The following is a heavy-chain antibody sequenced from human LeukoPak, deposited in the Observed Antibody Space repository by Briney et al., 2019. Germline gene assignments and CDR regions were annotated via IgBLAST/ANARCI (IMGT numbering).Heavy chain of an antibody. D-gene: IGHD3-16*01. V-gene: IGHV4-4*08. Sequence: SETLSLTCTVSGGSISSHFWTWLRQAPGKGLEWLGYVSKSGSTNYNPSLQSRITISVDTSKNQFFLKLTSVTAADTAVYFCARDDYGVFDAFDVWGQGTVVTVSS. CDR3: ARDDYGVFDAFDV. CDR2: VSKSGST. J-gene: IGHJ3*01. CDR1: GGSISSHF.